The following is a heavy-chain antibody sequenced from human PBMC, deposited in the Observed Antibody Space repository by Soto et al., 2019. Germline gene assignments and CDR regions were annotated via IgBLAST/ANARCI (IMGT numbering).Heavy chain of an antibody. V-gene: IGHV4-39*01. Sequence: SETLSLTCTVPCRSIASCRCSCGWMRQPPGKGLEWIGSIYYSGGTYYNPSLKSRVTISVDASKNQFSLRLSSVTAADTAVYYCARGWWEREGYVMDVWGQGTTVTVS. J-gene: IGHJ6*02. CDR1: CRSIASCRCS. CDR2: IYYSGGT. D-gene: IGHD1-26*01. CDR3: ARGWWEREGYVMDV.